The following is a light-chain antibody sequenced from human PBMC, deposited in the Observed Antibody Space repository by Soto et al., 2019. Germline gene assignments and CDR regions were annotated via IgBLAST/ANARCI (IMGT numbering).Light chain of an antibody. CDR1: QGISSR. J-gene: IGKJ4*01. CDR2: SAS. Sequence: IAMTQSPSSVSASVGDRVTITCRASQGISSRLAWYQQKPGKAPNLLIYSASTLQSGVPYRFSGSGSGTDFTLTIRSLQPEDFATYYCQQANILPPIFGVGTKVEI. CDR3: QQANILPPI. V-gene: IGKV1-12*01.